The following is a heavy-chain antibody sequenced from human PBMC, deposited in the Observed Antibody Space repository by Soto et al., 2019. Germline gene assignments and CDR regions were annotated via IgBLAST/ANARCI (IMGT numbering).Heavy chain of an antibody. CDR2: INAGNGNT. CDR1: GYRFTSHA. Sequence: ASVKVSCKACGYRFTSHAMHWVRQAPGQRLEWMGWINAGNGNTKYSQKFEGRVTITRDTSASTACMDLSSLGSEDTAVYYCARDHYYDFWSGYYTGTPFDYWGQGTLVTVSS. J-gene: IGHJ4*02. D-gene: IGHD3-3*01. CDR3: ARDHYYDFWSGYYTGTPFDY. V-gene: IGHV1-3*01.